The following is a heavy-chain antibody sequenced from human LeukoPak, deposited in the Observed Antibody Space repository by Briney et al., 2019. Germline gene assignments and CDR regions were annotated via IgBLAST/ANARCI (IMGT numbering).Heavy chain of an antibody. J-gene: IGHJ5*02. D-gene: IGHD3-3*01. Sequence: SETLSLTCTVSGGSISTYYWNWIRQPPGKGLEWIGEINHSGSTNYNPSLKSRVTISVDTSKNQFSLKLSSVTAADTAVYYCARGDTIFGVVINWFDPWGQGTLVTVSS. V-gene: IGHV4-34*01. CDR1: GGSISTYY. CDR3: ARGDTIFGVVINWFDP. CDR2: INHSGST.